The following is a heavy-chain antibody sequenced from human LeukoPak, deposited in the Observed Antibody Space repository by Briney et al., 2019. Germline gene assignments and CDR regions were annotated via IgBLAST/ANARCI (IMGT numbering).Heavy chain of an antibody. CDR3: AREGLGELTLDY. CDR2: ISAYDGDT. D-gene: IGHD3-16*01. CDR1: GYTFTTYG. V-gene: IGHV1-18*01. Sequence: ASVKVSCKASGYTFTTYGISWVRQAPGQGLEWMGWISAYDGDTNYAQKLQGRVTMTTDTSTNTAYMELRSLRSDDTAVYYCAREGLGELTLDYWGQGTLVTVSS. J-gene: IGHJ4*02.